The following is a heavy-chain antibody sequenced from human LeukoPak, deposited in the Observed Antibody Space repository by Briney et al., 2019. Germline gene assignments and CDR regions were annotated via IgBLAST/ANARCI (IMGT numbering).Heavy chain of an antibody. CDR3: ARDGGSSSPIFGYFDY. Sequence: GGSLRLSCAASGSTLSDYYMSWIRQAPGKGLEWVSYISSSGSTIYYADSVKGRFTISRDNAKNSLYLQMNSLRAEDTAVYYRARDGGSSSPIFGYFDYWGQGTLVTVSS. CDR2: ISSSGSTI. V-gene: IGHV3-11*04. D-gene: IGHD6-6*01. J-gene: IGHJ4*02. CDR1: GSTLSDYY.